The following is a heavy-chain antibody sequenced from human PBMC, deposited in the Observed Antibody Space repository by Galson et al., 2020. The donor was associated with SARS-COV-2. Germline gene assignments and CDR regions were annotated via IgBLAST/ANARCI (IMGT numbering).Heavy chain of an antibody. CDR3: ARGRGITMVRGVIVVGALGAYYFDY. J-gene: IGHJ4*02. V-gene: IGHV4-34*01. CDR1: GGSFSGYY. Sequence: SQTLSLTCAVYGGSFSGYYWSWIRQPPGKGLEWIGEINHSGSTNYNPSLKSRVTISVDTSKNQFSLKLSSVTAADTAVYYCARGRGITMVRGVIVVGALGAYYFDYWGQGTLVTVSS. D-gene: IGHD3-10*01. CDR2: INHSGST.